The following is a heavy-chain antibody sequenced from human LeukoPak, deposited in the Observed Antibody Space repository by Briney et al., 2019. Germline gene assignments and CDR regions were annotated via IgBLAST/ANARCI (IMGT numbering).Heavy chain of an antibody. CDR3: ARRGLTEWNAFDI. CDR1: GYTFTGYY. J-gene: IGHJ3*02. V-gene: IGHV1-2*02. CDR2: INPNRGGT. D-gene: IGHD4/OR15-4a*01. Sequence: GASVRASCKPSGYTFTGYYRHWVRQAPGQGLAWMGWINPNRGGTNYAQKFQGRVTMTRDTYISTAYMELSRLRSDDTAVYYCARRGLTEWNAFDIWGQGTMVTVSS.